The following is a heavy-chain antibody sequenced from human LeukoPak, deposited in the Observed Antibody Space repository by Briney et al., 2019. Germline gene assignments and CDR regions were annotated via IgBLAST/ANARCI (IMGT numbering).Heavy chain of an antibody. J-gene: IGHJ4*02. CDR1: GFTFTTFA. V-gene: IGHV3-23*01. CDR2: ISGGASST. Sequence: GGSLRLSCAASGFTFTTFAMTWVRQAPGKGLEWVSAISGGASSTYYADSVKGRFTISRDNSKNTLYLQMNSLRAEDTAVYYCAKDRGYWGQGTLVTVSS. CDR3: AKDRGY.